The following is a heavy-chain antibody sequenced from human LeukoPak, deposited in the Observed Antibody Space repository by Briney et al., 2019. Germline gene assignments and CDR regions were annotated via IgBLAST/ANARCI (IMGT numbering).Heavy chain of an antibody. CDR2: IRGSGGGT. CDR3: AKAGIGVVGYFDY. Sequence: GGSLRLSCAASGLTFSSYAMSWVRQAPGKGLEWVSAIRGSGGGTYYADSVKGRFTISRDNYKNTLYLQLNSLRDEDTALYYCAKAGIGVVGYFDYWGQGTLVTVSS. CDR1: GLTFSSYA. V-gene: IGHV3-23*01. J-gene: IGHJ4*02. D-gene: IGHD6-19*01.